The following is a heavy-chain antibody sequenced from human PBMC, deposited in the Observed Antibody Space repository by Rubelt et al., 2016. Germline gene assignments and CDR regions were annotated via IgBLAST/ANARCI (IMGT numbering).Heavy chain of an antibody. CDR3: ARVGSGGGVYAMDV. J-gene: IGHJ6*02. CDR1: GYIFTRYG. V-gene: IGHV1-18*01. D-gene: IGHD2-15*01. CDR2: ISAYNGNT. Sequence: QVQLVQSGTEVKKPGASVKVSCKASGYIFTRYGISWVRQAPGQGLEWMGWISAYNGNTKYTQNLQGRVTMTTDTSTSTAYRELRSLRSDDSAVYYGARVGSGGGVYAMDVWGQGTTVIVSS.